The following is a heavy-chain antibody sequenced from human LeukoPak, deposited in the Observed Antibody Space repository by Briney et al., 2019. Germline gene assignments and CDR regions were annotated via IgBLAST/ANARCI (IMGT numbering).Heavy chain of an antibody. CDR3: GRVGAAHPSDYGGYYYFDY. Sequence: PSETLSLTCSVSGYSISSGYYWGWIRPPPGKGLEWIGSIYHSGNTLYNPSLKSRVAISVDTSKNQFSLKLRSVTAADTAVYYCGRVGAAHPSDYGGYYYFDYWGQGNLVTVSS. CDR1: GYSISSGYY. V-gene: IGHV4-38-2*02. CDR2: IYHSGNT. D-gene: IGHD4-23*01. J-gene: IGHJ4*02.